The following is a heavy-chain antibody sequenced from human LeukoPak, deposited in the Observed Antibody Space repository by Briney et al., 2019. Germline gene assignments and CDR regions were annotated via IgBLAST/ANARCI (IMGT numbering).Heavy chain of an antibody. J-gene: IGHJ6*03. V-gene: IGHV4-39*07. Sequence: SETLSLTRTVSGGSISSSSYYWGWIRRPPGKGLEWIGSIYYSGSTYYNMSLKSRVTISVDTSKNQFSLKLSSVTAADTAVYYCARVIGWSPLYYYYYYMDVWGKGTTVTVSS. CDR3: ARVIGWSPLYYYYYYMDV. D-gene: IGHD6-19*01. CDR1: GGSISSSSYY. CDR2: IYYSGST.